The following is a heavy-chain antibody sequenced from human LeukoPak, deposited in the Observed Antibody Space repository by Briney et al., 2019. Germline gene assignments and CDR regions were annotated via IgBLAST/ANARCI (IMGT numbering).Heavy chain of an antibody. CDR2: INHSGST. D-gene: IGHD2-15*01. CDR1: GGSFSDYS. J-gene: IGHJ3*02. CDR3: ARDPDSTVDFDI. V-gene: IGHV4-34*01. Sequence: SETLSLTCAVYGGSFSDYSWSWIRQPPGKGLEWIGEINHSGSTNYNPSLKSRVTISIDTSKNQFSLKLSSVTAADTAVYYCARDPDSTVDFDIWGQGTMVTVSS.